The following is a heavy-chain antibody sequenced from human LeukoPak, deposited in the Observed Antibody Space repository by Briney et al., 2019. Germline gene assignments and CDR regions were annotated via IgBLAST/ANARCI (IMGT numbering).Heavy chain of an antibody. CDR1: GFTFSSYA. V-gene: IGHV3-23*01. J-gene: IGHJ6*02. Sequence: GGSLRLSCAASGFTFSSYAMSWVRQAPGKGLEWVSAISGGGGSTYYAGSVKGRFTISRDNSKNTLYLQMNSLRAEDTAVYYCAKGREGPYYYGMDVWGQGTTVTVSS. D-gene: IGHD1-26*01. CDR3: AKGREGPYYYGMDV. CDR2: ISGGGGST.